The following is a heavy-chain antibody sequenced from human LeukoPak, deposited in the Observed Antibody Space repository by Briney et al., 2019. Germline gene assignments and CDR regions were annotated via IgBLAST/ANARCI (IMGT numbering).Heavy chain of an antibody. CDR2: ISSSSSYI. D-gene: IGHD6-13*01. V-gene: IGHV3-21*01. Sequence: PGGSLRLSCAASGYTFSSYSMNWVRQAPGKGLEWVSSISSSSSYIYYADSVKGRFTISRDNAKNSLYLQMNSLSAEDTAMYYCARGGYGTSWSHFDYWGQGTLVTVSS. CDR1: GYTFSSYS. J-gene: IGHJ4*02. CDR3: ARGGYGTSWSHFDY.